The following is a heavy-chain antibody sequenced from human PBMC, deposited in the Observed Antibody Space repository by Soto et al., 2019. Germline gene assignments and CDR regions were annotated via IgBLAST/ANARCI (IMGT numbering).Heavy chain of an antibody. J-gene: IGHJ6*02. V-gene: IGHV3-21*01. CDR2: ISSSSSYI. CDR1: GFTFISYS. CDR3: ARLVAYYYGMDV. D-gene: IGHD2-15*01. Sequence: GGSLRLSCAASGFTFISYSMNWVRQAPGKGLEWVSSISSSSSYIYYADSVKGRFTISRDNAKNSLYLQMNSLRAEDTAVYYCARLVAYYYGMDVWGQGTTVTVSS.